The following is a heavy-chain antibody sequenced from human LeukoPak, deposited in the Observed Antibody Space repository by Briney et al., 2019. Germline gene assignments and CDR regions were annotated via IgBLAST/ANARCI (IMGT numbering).Heavy chain of an antibody. CDR2: IYHSGST. Sequence: SETLSLTCTVSGGSISSGGYYWSWIRQPPGKGLEWIGSIYHSGSTYYNPSLKSRVTISVDTSKNQFSLKLSSVTAADTAVYYCAREEIAEVYKFDYWGQGTLVTVSS. D-gene: IGHD6-13*01. CDR1: GGSISSGGYY. V-gene: IGHV4-39*07. J-gene: IGHJ4*02. CDR3: AREEIAEVYKFDY.